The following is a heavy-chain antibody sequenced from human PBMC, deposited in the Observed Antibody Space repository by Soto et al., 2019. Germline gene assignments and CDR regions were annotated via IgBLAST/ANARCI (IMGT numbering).Heavy chain of an antibody. CDR2: IYYSGST. CDR1: GGSISSNY. J-gene: IGHJ5*02. D-gene: IGHD2-15*01. CDR3: VNGGCSGGSCYPWISWFDP. V-gene: IGHV4-59*08. Sequence: SETLSLTCTVSGGSISSNYWSWIRQPPGKGLEWIGYIYYSGSTKYNPSLKSRVTISVDTSKDQFSLKLSSVTAADTAVYYCVNGGCSGGSCYPWISWFDPWGQGTLVTVSS.